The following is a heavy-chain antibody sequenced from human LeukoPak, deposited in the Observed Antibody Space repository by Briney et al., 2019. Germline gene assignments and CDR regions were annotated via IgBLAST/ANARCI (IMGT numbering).Heavy chain of an antibody. CDR2: ISAYNGNT. CDR1: GYTFTSYG. J-gene: IGHJ5*02. Sequence: PAASVTVSCKASGYTFTSYGISWVRQAPGQGREWMGWISAYNGNTNYAQKLQGRVTMTTDTSTSTAYMELRSLRSDDTAVYYCARDVDCSSTSCYGGGNSFDPWGQGTLVTVSS. CDR3: ARDVDCSSTSCYGGGNSFDP. V-gene: IGHV1-18*01. D-gene: IGHD2-2*01.